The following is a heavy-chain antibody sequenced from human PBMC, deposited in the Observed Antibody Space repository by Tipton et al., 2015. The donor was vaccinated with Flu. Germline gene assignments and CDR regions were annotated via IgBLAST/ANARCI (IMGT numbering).Heavy chain of an antibody. CDR3: VRQGDGYCTYGSCYDGGLFDY. CDR1: GYSFTIYW. D-gene: IGHD2-8*01. J-gene: IGHJ4*02. V-gene: IGHV5-51*01. CDR2: IYPDDFDT. Sequence: VQLVQSGAEVKKPGESLKISCKASGYSFTIYWIGWVRQMPGKGLEWMGVIYPDDFDTRYSPSFQGQVTISVDKSINTAYLHWSSLKASDTAMYYCVRQGDGYCTYGSCYDGGLFDYWGQGTRVTVSS.